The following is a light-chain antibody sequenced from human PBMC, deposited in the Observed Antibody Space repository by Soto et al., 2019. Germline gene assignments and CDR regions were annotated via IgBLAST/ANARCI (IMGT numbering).Light chain of an antibody. CDR1: QSVCTK. CDR3: QQYNKWSSIS. V-gene: IGKV3-15*01. J-gene: IGKJ5*01. CDR2: GAT. Sequence: EIVMTQFPATLSVSPGERATLSCRASQSVCTKVIWYQQKSGHAPSLLIVGATTRATGVPARFSGSGSGTDFTLTISRLEPEDFAVYHCQQYNKWSSISFGQGTRLEI.